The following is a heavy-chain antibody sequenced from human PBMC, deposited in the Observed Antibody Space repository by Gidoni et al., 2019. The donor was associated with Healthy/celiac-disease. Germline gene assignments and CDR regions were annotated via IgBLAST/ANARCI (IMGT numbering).Heavy chain of an antibody. J-gene: IGHJ4*02. D-gene: IGHD3-16*02. CDR2: INSDGSST. CDR3: ARVPYYDYIWGSYRHPGYFDY. Sequence: EVQLVESGGGLVQPGGSLRLSCAASGFTFSSYWMHWVRQAPGKGLVWVSRINSDGSSTSYADSVKGRVTISRDNAKNTLYLQMNSLRAEDTAVYYCARVPYYDYIWGSYRHPGYFDYWGQGTLVTVSS. CDR1: GFTFSSYW. V-gene: IGHV3-74*01.